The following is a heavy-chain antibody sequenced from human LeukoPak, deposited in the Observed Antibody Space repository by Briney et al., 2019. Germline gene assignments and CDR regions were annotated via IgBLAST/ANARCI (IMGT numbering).Heavy chain of an antibody. CDR1: GSTFSDYN. CDR3: ARDFEAAGFDY. J-gene: IGHJ4*02. V-gene: IGHV3-48*01. Sequence: GGSLRLPCTASGSTFSDYNMEGVRQAPGEGLEWVSYISSSGSIIDYADSVKGRFTISRDNAKNSLYLQMNSLRAEDTAVYYCARDFEAAGFDYWGQGTLVTVSS. D-gene: IGHD6-25*01. CDR2: ISSSGSII.